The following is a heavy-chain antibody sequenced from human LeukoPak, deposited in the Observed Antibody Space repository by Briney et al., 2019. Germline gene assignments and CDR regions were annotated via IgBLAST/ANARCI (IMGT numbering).Heavy chain of an antibody. CDR3: ARDRTYYYGSGSYTWFDP. J-gene: IGHJ5*02. Sequence: PSETLFLTCTVSGGSISSYYWSWIRQPPGKGLEWIGYIYYSGSTNYNPSLKSRVTISVDTSKNQFSLKLSSVTAADTAVYYCARDRTYYYGSGSYTWFDPWGQGTLVTVSS. V-gene: IGHV4-59*01. D-gene: IGHD3-10*01. CDR1: GGSISSYY. CDR2: IYYSGST.